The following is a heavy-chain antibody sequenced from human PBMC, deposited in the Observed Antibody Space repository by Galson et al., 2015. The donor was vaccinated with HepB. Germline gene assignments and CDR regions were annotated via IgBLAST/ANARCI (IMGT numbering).Heavy chain of an antibody. Sequence: SLRLSCAASGFTVSSNYMSWVRQAPGKGLEWVSVIYSGGSTYYADSVKGRFTISRDNSKNTLYLQMNSLRAEDTAVYYCVDGGSCYSGGCPNWFDPWGQGTLVTVSS. V-gene: IGHV3-66*01. D-gene: IGHD2-15*01. J-gene: IGHJ5*02. CDR3: VDGGSCYSGGCPNWFDP. CDR2: IYSGGST. CDR1: GFTVSSNY.